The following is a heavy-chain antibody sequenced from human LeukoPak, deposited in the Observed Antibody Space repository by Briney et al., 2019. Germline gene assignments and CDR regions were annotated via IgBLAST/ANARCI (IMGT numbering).Heavy chain of an antibody. CDR1: GGSFSGYY. CDR3: ARGPSIQLWSDPYNYYGLDV. Sequence: PSETLSLTCAVYGGSFSGYYWSWIRQPPGKGVECIGEINHSGSTNYNPSLKSRVTISVDTSKKQLSLRLRSVTAADTAVYYCARGPSIQLWSDPYNYYGLDVWDQGTTVTVSS. V-gene: IGHV4-34*01. CDR2: INHSGST. J-gene: IGHJ6*02. D-gene: IGHD5-18*01.